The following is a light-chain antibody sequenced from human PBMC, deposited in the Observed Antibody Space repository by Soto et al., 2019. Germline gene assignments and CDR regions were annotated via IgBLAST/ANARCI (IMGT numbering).Light chain of an antibody. CDR3: SSDTSSSTVV. V-gene: IGLV2-14*01. Sequence: QSALTQPASVSGSPGQSITISCTGTSSDVGGYNYVSWYQQHPGKAPKLMIYDVSNRPSGVSNRFSGSKSGNTASLTSSGLQAEDEADYYCSSDTSSSTVVFGTGTKLTVL. CDR2: DVS. CDR1: SSDVGGYNY. J-gene: IGLJ1*01.